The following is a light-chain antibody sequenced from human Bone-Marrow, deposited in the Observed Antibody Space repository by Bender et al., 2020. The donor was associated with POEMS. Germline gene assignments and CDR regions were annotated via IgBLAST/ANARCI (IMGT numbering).Light chain of an antibody. J-gene: IGLJ1*01. CDR2: RSD. Sequence: QSVLTQPPSVSGTPGQTVTISCHGSTSNIGDNYVSWYYQLPGTAPKLLIYRSDQRPSGVTDRLSGSKSGTSASLTITGLQAEDEADYHCQSYDTSPRGYVFGTGTRVTVL. CDR1: TSNIGDNY. V-gene: IGLV1-47*01. CDR3: QSYDTSPRGYV.